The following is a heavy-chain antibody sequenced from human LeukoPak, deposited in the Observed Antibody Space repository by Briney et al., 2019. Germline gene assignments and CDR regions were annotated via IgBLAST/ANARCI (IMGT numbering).Heavy chain of an antibody. J-gene: IGHJ5*01. CDR2: ISAYNGNT. CDR1: GYTFTSYG. CDR3: ARDRAAYSPLPPQFDS. V-gene: IGHV1-18*01. Sequence: GASVKVSCKASGYTFTSYGISWVRQAPGQGLEWMGWISAYNGNTNYAQKLQGRVTMTTDTSTSTAYMELRSLRSDDTAVYYCARDRAAYSPLPPQFDSWGQGTLVTVSS. D-gene: IGHD1-26*01.